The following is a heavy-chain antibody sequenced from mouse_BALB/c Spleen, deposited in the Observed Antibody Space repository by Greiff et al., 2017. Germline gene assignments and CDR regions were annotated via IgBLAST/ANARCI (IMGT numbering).Heavy chain of an antibody. CDR2: ISDGGSYT. CDR3: AREGRLRYFDY. CDR1: GFTFSDYY. J-gene: IGHJ2*01. V-gene: IGHV5-4*02. Sequence: VMLVESGGGLVKPGGSLKLSCAASGFTFSDYYMYWVRQTPEKRLEWVATISDGGSYTYYPDSVKGRFTISRDNAKNNLYLQMSSLKSEDTAMYYCAREGRLRYFDYWGQGTTLTVSS. D-gene: IGHD1-2*01.